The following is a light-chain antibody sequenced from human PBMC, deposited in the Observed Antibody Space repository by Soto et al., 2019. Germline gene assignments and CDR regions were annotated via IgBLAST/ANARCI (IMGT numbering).Light chain of an antibody. CDR3: QQYNNWPLT. V-gene: IGKV3-15*01. Sequence: EIVMTQSPATLSVSPGERATLSCRASQSVNVNLAWYQQKPGQTPRLLIYGASTRATGIPARFSGRGSGTEFILTISSLQSEDFALYYCQQYNNWPLTFGGGTKVDIK. CDR1: QSVNVN. CDR2: GAS. J-gene: IGKJ4*01.